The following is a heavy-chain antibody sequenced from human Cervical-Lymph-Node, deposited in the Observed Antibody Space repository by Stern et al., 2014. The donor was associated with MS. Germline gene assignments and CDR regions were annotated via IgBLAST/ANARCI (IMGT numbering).Heavy chain of an antibody. J-gene: IGHJ4*02. CDR3: ARIRGTAMALYYFDY. CDR2: IFSNDEK. Sequence: QVTLKESGPVLVKPTETLTLTCTVSGFSLSNARMGVSWIRQPPGKALEWLANIFSNDEKSYSTSLKSRLTISKDTSKSQVVLTMTNMDPVDTATYYCARIRGTAMALYYFDYWGQGTLVTVSS. V-gene: IGHV2-26*01. CDR1: GFSLSNARMG. D-gene: IGHD5-18*01.